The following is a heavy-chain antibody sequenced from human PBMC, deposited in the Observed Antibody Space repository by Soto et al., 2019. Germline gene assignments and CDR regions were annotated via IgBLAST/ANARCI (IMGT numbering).Heavy chain of an antibody. CDR3: ARCRKRGYSYGYWFDP. D-gene: IGHD5-18*01. Sequence: PSETLSLTCAVSGGSISSGGYYWSWIRQPPGKGLEWIGEINHSGSTNYNPSLKNRVTISVDTSKNQFSLKLSSVTAADTSVYYCARCRKRGYSYGYWFDPWGQGTLVTSPQ. CDR1: GGSISSGGYY. CDR2: INHSGST. J-gene: IGHJ5*02. V-gene: IGHV4-34*01.